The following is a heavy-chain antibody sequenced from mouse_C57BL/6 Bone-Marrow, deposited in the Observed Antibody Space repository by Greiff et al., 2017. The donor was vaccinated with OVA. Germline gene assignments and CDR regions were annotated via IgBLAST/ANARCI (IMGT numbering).Heavy chain of an antibody. V-gene: IGHV1-64*01. CDR1: GYTFTSYW. Sequence: QVQLQQSGAELVKPGASVKLSCKASGYTFTSYWMHWVKQRPGQGLEWIGMIHPNSGSTNYNEKFKSKATLTVDKSSSTAYMQLSSLTSEDSAVYYCARSWATISFAYWGQGTLDTVSA. CDR3: ARSWATISFAY. D-gene: IGHD2-1*01. CDR2: IHPNSGST. J-gene: IGHJ3*01.